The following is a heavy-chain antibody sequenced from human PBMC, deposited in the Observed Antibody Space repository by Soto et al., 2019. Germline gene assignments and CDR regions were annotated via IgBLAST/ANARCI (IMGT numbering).Heavy chain of an antibody. V-gene: IGHV4-39*01. D-gene: IGHD6-13*01. Sequence: PSETLSLTCTVSGGSISSSSYYWGWIRQPSGKGLEWIGSIYYSGSTYYNPSLKSRVTISVDTSKNQFSLKLSSVTAADTAVYYCARQDSRQQLDSFDYWGQGTLVTVSS. CDR1: GGSISSSSYY. J-gene: IGHJ4*02. CDR2: IYYSGST. CDR3: ARQDSRQQLDSFDY.